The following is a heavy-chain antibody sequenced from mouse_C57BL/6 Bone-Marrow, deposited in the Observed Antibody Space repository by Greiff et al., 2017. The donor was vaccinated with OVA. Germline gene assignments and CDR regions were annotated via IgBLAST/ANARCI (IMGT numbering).Heavy chain of an antibody. V-gene: IGHV1-80*01. CDR2: IYPGDGDT. J-gene: IGHJ4*01. CDR1: GYAFSSYW. D-gene: IGHD1-1*01. CDR3: ARDYYGSRKYYYAMDY. Sequence: VQLQQSGAELVKPGASVKISCKASGYAFSSYWMNWVKQRPGKGLEWIGQIYPGDGDTNYNGKFKGKATLTADKSSSTAYMQLSSLTTEDSAIYYCARDYYGSRKYYYAMDYWGQGTSVTVSS.